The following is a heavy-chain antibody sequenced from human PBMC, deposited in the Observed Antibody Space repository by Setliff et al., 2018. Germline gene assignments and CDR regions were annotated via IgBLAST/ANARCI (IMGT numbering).Heavy chain of an antibody. CDR2: ISSSYTI. J-gene: IGHJ5*02. CDR1: GFTFSDYS. CDR3: AKSWVVPAAITFSGFDP. V-gene: IGHV3-48*01. D-gene: IGHD2-2*01. Sequence: GGSLRLSCSASGFTFSDYSMNWVRQAPGKGLEWVSYISSSYTIYYADSVKGRFTLSRDNSKNTLYLQMNSLRAEDTAVYYCAKSWVVPAAITFSGFDPWGQGTLVTVSS.